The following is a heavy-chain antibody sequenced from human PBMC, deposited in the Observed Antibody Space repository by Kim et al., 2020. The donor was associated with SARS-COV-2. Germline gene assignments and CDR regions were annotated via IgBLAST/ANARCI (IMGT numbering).Heavy chain of an antibody. CDR2: INHSGST. CDR3: ASSSWSHWYFDL. V-gene: IGHV4-34*01. J-gene: IGHJ2*01. D-gene: IGHD6-13*01. Sequence: SETLSLTCAVYGGSFSGYYLSWIRQPPGKGLEWIGEINHSGSTNYNPSLKSRVTISVDTSKNQFSLKLSSVTAADTAVYYCASSSWSHWYFDLWGRGTLVTVSS. CDR1: GGSFSGYY.